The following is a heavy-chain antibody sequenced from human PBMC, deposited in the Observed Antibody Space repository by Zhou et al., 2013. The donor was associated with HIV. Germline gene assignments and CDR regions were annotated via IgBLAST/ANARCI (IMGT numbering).Heavy chain of an antibody. J-gene: IGHJ6*02. D-gene: IGHD6-13*01. V-gene: IGHV1-18*01. CDR2: ISAYNGNT. CDR3: ARDRREYSSSQRRGYGMDV. CDR1: GYTFINYG. Sequence: VQLLQSGTEVKKPGASVKVSCKASGYTFINYGITWVRQAPGQGLEWMGWISAYNGNTNYAQKLQGRVTMTTDTSTSTAYMELRSLRSDDTAVYYCARDRREYSSSQRRGYGMDVWDQGP.